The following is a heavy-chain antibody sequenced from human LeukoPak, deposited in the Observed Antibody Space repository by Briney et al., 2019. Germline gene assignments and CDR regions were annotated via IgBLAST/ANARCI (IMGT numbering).Heavy chain of an antibody. CDR1: GFTFSSYW. Sequence: GGSLRLSCAASGFTFSSYWMHWVRQAPGKGLVWVSRINSDGSSTIYADSVKGRFTISRDNAKNTLYLQMNSLRAEDTAVYHCAKGYSYNYADYWGQRTLVTVSS. V-gene: IGHV3-74*01. J-gene: IGHJ4*02. D-gene: IGHD5-18*01. CDR3: AKGYSYNYADY. CDR2: INSDGSST.